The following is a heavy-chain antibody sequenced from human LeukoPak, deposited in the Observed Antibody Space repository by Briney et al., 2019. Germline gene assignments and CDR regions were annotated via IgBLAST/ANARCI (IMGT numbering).Heavy chain of an antibody. CDR1: GDSVSSDIAA. CDR3: ARGSAFDI. CDR2: AYYRSKWYI. J-gene: IGHJ3*02. Sequence: SQTLSLTWAISGDSVSSDIAAWNWVRQSPSRGLEWLGRAYYRSKWYIDYAVSLKSRMIINPDTSKNQFSLQLNSVTPEDTAVYYCARGSAFDIWGQGTMVTVSS. V-gene: IGHV6-1*01.